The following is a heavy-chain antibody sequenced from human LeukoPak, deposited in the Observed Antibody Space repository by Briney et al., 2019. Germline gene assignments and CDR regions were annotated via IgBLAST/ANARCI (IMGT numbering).Heavy chain of an antibody. CDR3: AKEDGSI. J-gene: IGHJ4*02. CDR2: VSGSGSTI. V-gene: IGHV3-23*01. CDR1: GLTFTNSA. D-gene: IGHD3-10*01. Sequence: GGSLRLSCTVSGLTFTNSAMSWVRQAPGKGLEWVSSVSGSGSTIFYADSVKGRFTVSRDNSKNTLYLQMNSLGADDTAVYYCAKEDGSIWGQGTLVTASS.